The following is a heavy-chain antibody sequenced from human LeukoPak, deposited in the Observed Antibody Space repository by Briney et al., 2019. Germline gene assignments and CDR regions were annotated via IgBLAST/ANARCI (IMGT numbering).Heavy chain of an antibody. CDR1: GDSISTYY. D-gene: IGHD6-13*01. Sequence: PSETLSLTCTVSGDSISTYYWSWIRQPPGKGLEWIGYIYYSGSTYYNPSLKSRVTISVDTSKNQFSLKLSSVTAADTAVYYCARGGTAAGNEDYWGQGTLVTVSS. V-gene: IGHV4-59*08. J-gene: IGHJ4*02. CDR2: IYYSGST. CDR3: ARGGTAAGNEDY.